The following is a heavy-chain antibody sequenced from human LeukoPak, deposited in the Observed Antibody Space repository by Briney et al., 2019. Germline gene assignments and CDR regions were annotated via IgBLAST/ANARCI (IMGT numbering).Heavy chain of an antibody. CDR3: ARGTNRRYCSSTSCYTNWFDP. D-gene: IGHD2-2*02. Sequence: ASVKVSCKASGYTFTGYYMHWVRQAPGQGLEWMGWINPNSGGTNYAQKFQGRVTMTRDTSISTAYVELSRLRSDDTAVYYYARGTNRRYCSSTSCYTNWFDPWGQGTLVTVSS. CDR2: INPNSGGT. J-gene: IGHJ5*02. CDR1: GYTFTGYY. V-gene: IGHV1-2*02.